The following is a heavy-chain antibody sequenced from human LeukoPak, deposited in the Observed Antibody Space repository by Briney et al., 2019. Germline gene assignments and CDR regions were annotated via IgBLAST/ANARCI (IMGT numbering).Heavy chain of an antibody. Sequence: GESLKISCKGSGYSFTSYWIGWVRQMPGKGLEWMGIIYPGDSDTRYSPSFQGQVTISADKSISTAYLQWSSLKASDTAMYYCARPPVRVCSSTSCPDDYCGMDVWGQGTTVTVSS. CDR2: IYPGDSDT. V-gene: IGHV5-51*01. CDR3: ARPPVRVCSSTSCPDDYCGMDV. J-gene: IGHJ6*02. CDR1: GYSFTSYW. D-gene: IGHD2-2*01.